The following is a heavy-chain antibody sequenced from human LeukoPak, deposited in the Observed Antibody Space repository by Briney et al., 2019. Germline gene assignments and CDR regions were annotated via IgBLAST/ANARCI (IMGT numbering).Heavy chain of an antibody. Sequence: SQTLSLTRAISGHSVSRNSAAWDWIRQSPSRGLEWLGRTYYRSKWYNDYAVSVKSRITINPDTSKNQFSLQLNSVTPEDTAVYYCAREEYCSSTSCFARGYMDVWGKGTTVTVSS. CDR3: AREEYCSSTSCFARGYMDV. J-gene: IGHJ6*03. CDR1: GHSVSRNSAA. CDR2: TYYRSKWYN. V-gene: IGHV6-1*01. D-gene: IGHD2-2*01.